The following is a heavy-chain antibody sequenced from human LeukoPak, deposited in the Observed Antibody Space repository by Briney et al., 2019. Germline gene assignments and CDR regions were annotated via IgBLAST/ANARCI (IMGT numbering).Heavy chain of an antibody. V-gene: IGHV4-39*07. CDR2: IYHSGNT. Sequence: SETLSLTCTVSGGSISSSSYYWGWIRQPPGKGLEWIGSIYHSGNTYYNPSLKSRVTISVDTSKNQFSLKLSSVTAADTAVYYCARRRDGYNGNWYFDLWGRGTLVTVSS. CDR1: GGSISSSSYY. J-gene: IGHJ2*01. CDR3: ARRRDGYNGNWYFDL. D-gene: IGHD5-24*01.